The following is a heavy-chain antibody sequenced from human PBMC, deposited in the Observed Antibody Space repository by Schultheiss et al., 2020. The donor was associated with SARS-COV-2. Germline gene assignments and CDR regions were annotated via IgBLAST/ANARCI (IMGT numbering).Heavy chain of an antibody. Sequence: GGSLRLSCAASGFTFSSYSMTWVRQAPGKGLEWVSLIYSGGSTYYADSVKGRFTISRDISQNTLYLQMNSLRAEDTAVYYCARAKDPNWNYARPFDPWGQGTLVTVSS. CDR2: IYSGGST. CDR1: GFTFSSYS. V-gene: IGHV3-66*01. CDR3: ARAKDPNWNYARPFDP. D-gene: IGHD1-7*01. J-gene: IGHJ5*02.